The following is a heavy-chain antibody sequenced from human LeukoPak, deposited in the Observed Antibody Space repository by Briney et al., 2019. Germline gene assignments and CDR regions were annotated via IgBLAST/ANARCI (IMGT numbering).Heavy chain of an antibody. V-gene: IGHV3-30*02. Sequence: GGSLRLSCAASGFTFSTYGMHWVRQAPGKGLEWVAFIRFDGNNKYYADSVKGRFTISRDNSKNTLYLQMNSLRAEDTAVYYCAKLISPYVSWGQGTLVLVSS. CDR1: GFTFSTYG. D-gene: IGHD3-10*02. CDR2: IRFDGNNK. J-gene: IGHJ5*02. CDR3: AKLISPYVS.